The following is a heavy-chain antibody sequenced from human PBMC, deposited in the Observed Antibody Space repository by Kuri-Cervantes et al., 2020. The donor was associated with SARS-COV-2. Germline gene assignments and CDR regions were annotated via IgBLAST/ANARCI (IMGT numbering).Heavy chain of an antibody. D-gene: IGHD2-15*01. CDR1: GFTFSSYG. CDR2: ISYDGSNK. Sequence: GESLKISCAASGFTFSSYGMHWVRQAPGKGLEWVAVISYDGSNKYYADSVKGRFTISRDNSKNTLYLQMNSLRAEDTAVYYCAKDLRVVVVAATDLFDYWGQGTLVTVSS. J-gene: IGHJ4*02. V-gene: IGHV3-30*18. CDR3: AKDLRVVVVAATDLFDY.